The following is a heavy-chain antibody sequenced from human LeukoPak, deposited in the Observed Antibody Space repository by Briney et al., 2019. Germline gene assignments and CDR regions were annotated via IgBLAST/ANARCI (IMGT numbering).Heavy chain of an antibody. Sequence: PGGSLRLSCAASGFIFSTYSMKWVRQAPGKGLEWVSSISSSSGYIYYADSVKGRFTISRDNAKNSLYLQMNSLRAEDTAVYYCARDGGTYWTHDAFDIWGQGTMVTVSS. CDR2: ISSSSGYI. CDR1: GFIFSTYS. V-gene: IGHV3-21*01. D-gene: IGHD3-10*01. J-gene: IGHJ3*02. CDR3: ARDGGTYWTHDAFDI.